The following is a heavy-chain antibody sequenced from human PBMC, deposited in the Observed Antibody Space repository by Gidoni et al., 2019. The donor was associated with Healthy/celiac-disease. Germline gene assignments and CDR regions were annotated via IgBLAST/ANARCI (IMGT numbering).Heavy chain of an antibody. V-gene: IGHV4-31*03. CDR2: IYYSGST. Sequence: QVQLQESGPGLVKPSQPLSLNCTVSGGPISSGGYYWSWIRQHPGKGLEWIGYIYYSGSTYYNPSLKSRVTISVDTSKNQFSLKLSSVTAADTAVYYCARGHPPDSSGYYGVDYWGQGTLVTVSS. CDR1: GGPISSGGYY. D-gene: IGHD3-22*01. CDR3: ARGHPPDSSGYYGVDY. J-gene: IGHJ4*02.